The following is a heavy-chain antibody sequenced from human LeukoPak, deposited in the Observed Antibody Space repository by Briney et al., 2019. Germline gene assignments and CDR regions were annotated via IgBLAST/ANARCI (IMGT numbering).Heavy chain of an antibody. J-gene: IGHJ3*02. V-gene: IGHV4-59*01. CDR1: GGSISSYY. CDR2: IYYSGST. CDR3: ARDGEREYAFDI. Sequence: PSETLSLTCTVSGGSISSYYWSWIRQPPGKGLEWIGYIYYSGSTNYNPSLKSRVTISVDTSKNQFSLKLSSVTAADTAVYYCARDGEREYAFDIWGQGTMVTVSS. D-gene: IGHD4-17*01.